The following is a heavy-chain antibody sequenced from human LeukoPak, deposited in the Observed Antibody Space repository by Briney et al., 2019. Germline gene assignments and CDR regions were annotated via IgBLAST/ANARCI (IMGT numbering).Heavy chain of an antibody. CDR2: ISAYNGNT. V-gene: IGHV1-18*01. D-gene: IGHD1-26*01. CDR1: GYTFTSYG. Sequence: GASVKVSCKASGYTFTSYGISWVRQAPGQGLEWMGWISAYNGNTNYAQKLQGSVTMTTDTSTSTAYMELRSLRSDDTAVYYCARDLFSGSYLGMNAFDIWGQGTMVTVSS. CDR3: ARDLFSGSYLGMNAFDI. J-gene: IGHJ3*02.